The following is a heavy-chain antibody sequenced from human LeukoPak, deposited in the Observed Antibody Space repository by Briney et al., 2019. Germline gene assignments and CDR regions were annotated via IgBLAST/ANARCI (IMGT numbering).Heavy chain of an antibody. V-gene: IGHV3-48*01. J-gene: IGHJ4*02. D-gene: IGHD3/OR15-3a*01. CDR1: GFTFSSYS. CDR3: ARTGLGLYSFDY. CDR2: ITGSISTI. Sequence: GSLRLSCAASGFTFSSYSMNWVRQAPGKGLEWDSYITGSISTIYYTDSVKGRFTISRDNAKNSVYLQMNSLRLEDTAVYYCARTGLGLYSFDYWGQGTLVTVSS.